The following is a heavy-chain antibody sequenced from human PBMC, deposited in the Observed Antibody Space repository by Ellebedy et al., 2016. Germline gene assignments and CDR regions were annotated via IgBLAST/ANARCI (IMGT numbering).Heavy chain of an antibody. Sequence: GESLKISXAASGFTFSSYAMHWVRQAPGKGLEWVAVISYDGSNKYYADSVKGRFTISRDNSKNTLYLQMNSLRAEDTAVYYCARGPIMVRGVYFDYWGQGTLVTVSS. CDR2: ISYDGSNK. J-gene: IGHJ4*02. V-gene: IGHV3-30-3*01. CDR3: ARGPIMVRGVYFDY. CDR1: GFTFSSYA. D-gene: IGHD3-10*01.